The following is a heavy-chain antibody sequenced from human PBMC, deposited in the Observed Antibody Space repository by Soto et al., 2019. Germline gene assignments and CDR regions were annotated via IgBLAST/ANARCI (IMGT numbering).Heavy chain of an antibody. Sequence: EVQLVESGGGPVKSGQSLRLSCVASGFTLSNYRMTWVRQGPGRGLEWVSSIYSRADYTHYTESVKGRFTISRDNAKNSVFLQMNSLRAEDAAVYYCGREKEDEGSSSLRAFYGVDVWGQGTTVIVSS. J-gene: IGHJ6*02. CDR3: GREKEDEGSSSLRAFYGVDV. CDR2: IYSRADYT. CDR1: GFTLSNYR. D-gene: IGHD6-6*01. V-gene: IGHV3-21*06.